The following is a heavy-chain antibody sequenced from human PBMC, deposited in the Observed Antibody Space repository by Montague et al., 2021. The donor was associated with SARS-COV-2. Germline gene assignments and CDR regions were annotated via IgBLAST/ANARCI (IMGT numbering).Heavy chain of an antibody. J-gene: IGHJ3*02. D-gene: IGHD2-2*01. V-gene: IGHV3-30-3*01. CDR2: ISSSGSNK. CDR3: ARDGYIVVFNDASDI. Sequence: SLRLSCAASGFTFSSYDMSWVRQAPGKGLEWVADISSSGSNKYYADSVKGRFTISRDNAKNTLYLQMNSLRAEDTAVYYCARDGYIVVFNDASDIWGQGTMVTVSS. CDR1: GFTFSSYD.